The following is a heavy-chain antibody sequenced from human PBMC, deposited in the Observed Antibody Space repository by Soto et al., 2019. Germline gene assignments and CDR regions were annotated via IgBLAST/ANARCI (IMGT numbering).Heavy chain of an antibody. Sequence: QVQLVQSGAEVKKPGASVKVSCKASGYTFTIYGISWVRQAPGQGLEWMGWISGYNGNTDYAQNLQDRVTLTTDASTGSVYMELSSLRSDDTAVYYCARVDYYDSSGYYGYWGQGTLITVSS. CDR3: ARVDYYDSSGYYGY. J-gene: IGHJ4*02. CDR2: ISGYNGNT. V-gene: IGHV1-18*04. D-gene: IGHD3-22*01. CDR1: GYTFTIYG.